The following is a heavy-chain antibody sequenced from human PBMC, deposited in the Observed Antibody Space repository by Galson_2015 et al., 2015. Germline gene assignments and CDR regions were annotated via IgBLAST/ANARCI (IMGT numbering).Heavy chain of an antibody. CDR3: ARDPVDGSGHFDY. CDR2: INSDGSDT. J-gene: IGHJ4*02. Sequence: SLRLSCAVSGFTFSSYWMHWVRQAPGKGLVWVSRINSDGSDTTYADSVKGRFTISRDNTKNTVWLQMNSLRVEDTAVYYCARDPVDGSGHFDYWGQGTLVTVSS. V-gene: IGHV3-74*01. CDR1: GFTFSSYW. D-gene: IGHD6-19*01.